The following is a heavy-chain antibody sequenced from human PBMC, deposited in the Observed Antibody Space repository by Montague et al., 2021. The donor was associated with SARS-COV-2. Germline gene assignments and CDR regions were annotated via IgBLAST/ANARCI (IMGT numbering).Heavy chain of an antibody. V-gene: IGHV3-30*04. CDR1: GFSFSSYV. CDR3: ARGPVDTAMVTHGMDV. CDR2: ISHDESNK. J-gene: IGHJ6*02. Sequence: SLRLSCAASGFSFSSYVVHWVRQAPGKGLEWVAIISHDESNKYYADSVKGRFTISRDNSKNTLYLQMNSLRAEDSAVYYYARGPVDTAMVTHGMDVWGQGTTVTVSS. D-gene: IGHD5-18*01.